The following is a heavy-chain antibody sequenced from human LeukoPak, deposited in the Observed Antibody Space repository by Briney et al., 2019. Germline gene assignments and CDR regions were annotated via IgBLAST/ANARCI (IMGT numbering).Heavy chain of an antibody. CDR2: INHSGST. CDR3: ARAFPFGYCSSTSCYKGRATYNWFDP. D-gene: IGHD2-2*02. J-gene: IGHJ5*02. CDR1: GGPFSGYY. Sequence: SETLSLTCAVYGGPFSGYYWSWIRQPPGKGLEWIGEINHSGSTNYNPSLKSRVTISVDTSKNQFSLKLSSVTAADTAVYYCARAFPFGYCSSTSCYKGRATYNWFDPWGQGTLVTVSS. V-gene: IGHV4-34*01.